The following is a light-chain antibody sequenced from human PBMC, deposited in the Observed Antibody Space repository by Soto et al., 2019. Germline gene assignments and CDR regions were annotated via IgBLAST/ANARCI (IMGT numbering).Light chain of an antibody. CDR3: QQYHNWWT. CDR2: GAS. Sequence: IEMTQSPPSLSVSPGERATLSCRASQSVSSNLVWYQQKPGQAPRLLIYGASTRVTGIPARFSGSGSGTEFTLTISSLQSEDFAVYYCQQYHNWWTFGQGTKVDIK. CDR1: QSVSSN. V-gene: IGKV3-15*01. J-gene: IGKJ1*01.